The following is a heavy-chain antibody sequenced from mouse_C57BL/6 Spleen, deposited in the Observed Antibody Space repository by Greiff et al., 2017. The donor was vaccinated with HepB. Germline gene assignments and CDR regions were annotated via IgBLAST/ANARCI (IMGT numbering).Heavy chain of an antibody. V-gene: IGHV1-54*01. CDR1: GYAFTNYL. J-gene: IGHJ2*01. CDR2: INPGSGGT. D-gene: IGHD2-9*01. CDR3: AVHPSYVYDLFCFDY. Sequence: QVQLQQSGAELVRPGTSVKVSCKASGYAFTNYLIEWVKQRPGQGLEWIGVINPGSGGTNYNEKFKGKATLTADKSSSTAYMQLSSLTSEDSAVYFCAVHPSYVYDLFCFDYWGQGTTLTVSS.